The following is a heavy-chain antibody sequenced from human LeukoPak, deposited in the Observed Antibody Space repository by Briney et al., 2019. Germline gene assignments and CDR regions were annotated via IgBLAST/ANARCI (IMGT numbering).Heavy chain of an antibody. CDR1: GGSFSGYY. J-gene: IGHJ4*02. V-gene: IGHV4-34*01. D-gene: IGHD6-19*01. Sequence: PSETLSLTCAVYGGSFSGYYWSWIRQPPGKGLEWIGEINHSGSTNYNPSLKSRVTISVDTSKNQFSLKLSSVTAADTAVYYCARTRYSSGSEGFDYWGQGTLVTVSS. CDR2: INHSGST. CDR3: ARTRYSSGSEGFDY.